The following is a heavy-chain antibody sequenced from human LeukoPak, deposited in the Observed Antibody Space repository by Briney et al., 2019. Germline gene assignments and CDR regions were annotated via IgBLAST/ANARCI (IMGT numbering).Heavy chain of an antibody. J-gene: IGHJ4*02. CDR3: AKGGYFDWLLPLDY. V-gene: IGHV3-23*01. CDR2: ISGSGGST. D-gene: IGHD3-9*01. CDR1: GFTFSSYG. Sequence: PGGTLRLSCAASGFTFSSYGMSWVRPAPGKGLEWVSAISGSGGSTYYADSVKGRFTISRDNSKNTLYLQMNSLRAEDTAVYYCAKGGYFDWLLPLDYWGQGTLVTVSS.